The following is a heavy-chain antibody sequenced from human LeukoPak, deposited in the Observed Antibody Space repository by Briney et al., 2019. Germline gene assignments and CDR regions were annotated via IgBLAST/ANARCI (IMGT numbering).Heavy chain of an antibody. CDR3: ARDRGYNWNPSWFDP. Sequence: GSSVKVSCKASGYTFTSYGISWVRQAPGQGLEWMGWISAYNGNTNYAQKLQGRVTMTTDTSTSTAYMELRSLRSDDTAVYYCARDRGYNWNPSWFDPWGQGTLVTVSS. V-gene: IGHV1-18*01. CDR2: ISAYNGNT. J-gene: IGHJ5*02. CDR1: GYTFTSYG. D-gene: IGHD1-20*01.